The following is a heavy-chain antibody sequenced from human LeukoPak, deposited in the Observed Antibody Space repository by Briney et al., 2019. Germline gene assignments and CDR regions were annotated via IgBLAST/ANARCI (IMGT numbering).Heavy chain of an antibody. V-gene: IGHV3-48*03. D-gene: IGHD7-27*01. Sequence: GGSLRLSCAASGFTFSSYEMNWVRQAPGKGLEWVSYISSSGSTIYYADSVKGRFTISRDNAKNSLYLQMNSLRAEDTAVYYCARWARTGDPIDYWGQGTLVTVSS. J-gene: IGHJ4*02. CDR2: ISSSGSTI. CDR1: GFTFSSYE. CDR3: ARWARTGDPIDY.